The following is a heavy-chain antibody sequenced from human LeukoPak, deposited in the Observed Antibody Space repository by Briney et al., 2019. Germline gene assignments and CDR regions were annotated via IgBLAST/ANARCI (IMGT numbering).Heavy chain of an antibody. CDR3: AKDTGYSSGWYYYYGMDV. J-gene: IGHJ6*02. CDR1: GFTFSSYA. CDR2: ISGSGGST. D-gene: IGHD6-19*01. V-gene: IGHV3-23*01. Sequence: PGGSLRLSCAASGFTFSSYAMSWVRQAPGKGLKWVSAISGSGGSTYYADSVKGRFTISRDNSKNTLYLQMNSLRAEDTAVYYCAKDTGYSSGWYYYYGMDVWGQGTTVTVSS.